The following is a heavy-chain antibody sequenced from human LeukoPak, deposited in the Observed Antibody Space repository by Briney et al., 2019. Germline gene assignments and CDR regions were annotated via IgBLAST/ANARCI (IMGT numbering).Heavy chain of an antibody. CDR3: ARDRSGLVVVLAAINWFDP. D-gene: IGHD2-2*01. Sequence: ASVKVSCKASGYTFTGYYMHWVRQAPGQGLEWMGWINPNSGGTNYAQKFQGRVTMTRDTSISTAYMELSRLRSDDTAVYYCARDRSGLVVVLAAINWFDPWGQGTLVTVSS. CDR1: GYTFTGYY. V-gene: IGHV1-2*02. CDR2: INPNSGGT. J-gene: IGHJ5*02.